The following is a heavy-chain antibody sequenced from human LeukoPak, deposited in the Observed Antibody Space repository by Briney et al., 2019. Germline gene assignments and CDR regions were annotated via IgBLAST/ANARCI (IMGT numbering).Heavy chain of an antibody. CDR2: TSYSEGT. CDR3: ATADWESFYFDS. J-gene: IGHJ4*02. V-gene: IGHV4-31*03. D-gene: IGHD1-26*01. CDR1: GGSVSRGGYY. Sequence: SETLSLTCTVSGGSVSRGGYYWNWIRQHPGKGLEWIGFTSYSEGTYYNPSLMSRITISVDRSQNQFSLKMRDVTAADTAVYFCATADWESFYFDSWGQGVLVAVSS.